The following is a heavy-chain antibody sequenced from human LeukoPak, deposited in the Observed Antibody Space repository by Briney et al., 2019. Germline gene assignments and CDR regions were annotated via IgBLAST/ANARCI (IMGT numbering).Heavy chain of an antibody. D-gene: IGHD3-10*02. J-gene: IGHJ4*02. CDR1: GGTFSSYA. CDR2: IIPIFGTA. V-gene: IGHV1-69*06. Sequence: SVKVSCKASGGTFSSYAISWVRQAPGQGLEWMGGIIPIFGTANYAQKFQGRVTITADKSTSTAYMELSSLRSEDTAVYYCARAAYVGANSWPGYWGQGTLVTVSS. CDR3: ARAAYVGANSWPGY.